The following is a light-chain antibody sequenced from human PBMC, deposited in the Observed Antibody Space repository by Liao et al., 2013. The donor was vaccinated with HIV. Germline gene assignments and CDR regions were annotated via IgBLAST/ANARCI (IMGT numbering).Light chain of an antibody. CDR2: YDS. J-gene: IGLJ1*01. CDR1: DIGGKS. V-gene: IGLV3-21*04. Sequence: SYELTQPPSLSVAPGKTARITCGGNDIGGKSVHWYQQTPGQAPVLVIYYDSDRPSGIPERFSGSNSGNTATLTISRVEAGDEADYYCLVWDSTSALYVFGTGTKVTVL. CDR3: LVWDSTSALYV.